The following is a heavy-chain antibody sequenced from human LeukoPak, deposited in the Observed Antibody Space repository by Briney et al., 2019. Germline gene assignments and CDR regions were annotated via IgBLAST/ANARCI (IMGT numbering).Heavy chain of an antibody. Sequence: ATVKISCKVSGYTFTDYYMHWVQQAPGKGLEWMGLVDPEDGETIYAEKFQGRVTITAHTSTDTAYMELSRLRSEDTAVYYCATVPPYYYGSGSYHWFDPWGQGTLVTVSS. V-gene: IGHV1-69-2*01. CDR2: VDPEDGET. J-gene: IGHJ5*02. CDR1: GYTFTDYY. D-gene: IGHD3-10*01. CDR3: ATVPPYYYGSGSYHWFDP.